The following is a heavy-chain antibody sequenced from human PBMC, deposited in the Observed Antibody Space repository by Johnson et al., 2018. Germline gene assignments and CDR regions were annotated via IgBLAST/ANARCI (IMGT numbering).Heavy chain of an antibody. V-gene: IGHV3-33*01. J-gene: IGHJ6*02. CDR1: GFTFSSYG. CDR2: IWYDGSNN. Sequence: QVQLVQSGGGVVQPGRSLRLSCAASGFTFSSYGMHWVRQAPGKGLEWVAVIWYDGSNNYYADCVKGRFTISRDNSKKTLYLQMNSLRAEDTAVYYWARGDRLTGQYYYYGMDVWGQGTTVTVSS. D-gene: IGHD3-9*01. CDR3: ARGDRLTGQYYYYGMDV.